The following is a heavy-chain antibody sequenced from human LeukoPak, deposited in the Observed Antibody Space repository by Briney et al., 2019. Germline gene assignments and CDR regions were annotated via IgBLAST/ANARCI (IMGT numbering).Heavy chain of an antibody. Sequence: GRSLRLSCAASGFTFDDYAMHWVRQAPGKGLEWVSATSSSDAGTYHADSVRGRFTISRDNSKNTLYLQMNSLRAEDAAVYFCAKAPVTSCSGAYCYPFDYWSQGTLVTVSS. V-gene: IGHV3-23*01. CDR2: TSSSDAGT. D-gene: IGHD2-15*01. CDR1: GFTFDDYA. J-gene: IGHJ4*02. CDR3: AKAPVTSCSGAYCYPFDY.